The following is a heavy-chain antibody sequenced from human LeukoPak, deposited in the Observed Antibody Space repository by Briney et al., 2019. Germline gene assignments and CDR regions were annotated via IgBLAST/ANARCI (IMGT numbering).Heavy chain of an antibody. CDR1: GGSISSSSYY. CDR3: ARVQLVPAPGFDY. J-gene: IGHJ4*02. CDR2: IYYSGST. Sequence: SETLSLTCTVSGGSISSSSYYWGWIRQPPGKGLEWIGSIYYSGSTYYNPSLKSRVTISVDTSKNQFSLKLSSVTAADTAVYYCARVQLVPAPGFDYWGQGTLVTVSS. D-gene: IGHD6-13*01. V-gene: IGHV4-39*07.